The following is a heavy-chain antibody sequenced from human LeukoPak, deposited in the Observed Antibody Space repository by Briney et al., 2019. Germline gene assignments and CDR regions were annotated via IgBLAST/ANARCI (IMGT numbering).Heavy chain of an antibody. CDR3: VKGYCSSISCFGDY. V-gene: IGHV3-64D*09. CDR1: GFTFSSYA. D-gene: IGHD2-2*01. CDR2: ISSNGGST. J-gene: IGHJ4*02. Sequence: PGGSLRLSCSASGFTFSSYAMHWVRQAPGKGLEHVSAISSNGGSTYYADSVKGRFTISRDNSKNTLYLQMSSLRAEDTAVYYCVKGYCSSISCFGDYWGQGTLVTFSS.